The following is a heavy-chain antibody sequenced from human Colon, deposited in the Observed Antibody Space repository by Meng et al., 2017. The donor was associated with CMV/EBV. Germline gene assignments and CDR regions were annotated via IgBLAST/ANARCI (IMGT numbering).Heavy chain of an antibody. CDR2: VSWDCGST. CDR1: GFTFDDYT. J-gene: IGHJ4*02. CDR3: AKGTAATTVPDFDS. D-gene: IGHD4-17*01. V-gene: IGHV3-43*01. Sequence: GESLKISCATSGFTFDDYTMNWVRHAPGKGLEWVALVSWDCGSTRYADSVRGRFTISRDNSNNLLVLQLNSLRSDDSALYYCAKGTAATTVPDFDSWGQGTLVTVSS.